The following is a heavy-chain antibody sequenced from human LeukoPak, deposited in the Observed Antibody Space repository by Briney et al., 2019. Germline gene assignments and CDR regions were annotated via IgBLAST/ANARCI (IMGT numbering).Heavy chain of an antibody. CDR2: INPNSGGT. CDR3: TRASCSSISCYLYY. D-gene: IGHD2-2*01. CDR1: GYTFTGYY. Sequence: GASVKVSCKASGYTFTGYYMHWVRQAPGQGLEWMGGINPNSGGTNYAQKFQGRVTMTRDTSISTAYMELSRLRSDDTAVYYCTRASCSSISCYLYYWGQGTLVTVSS. J-gene: IGHJ4*02. V-gene: IGHV1-2*02.